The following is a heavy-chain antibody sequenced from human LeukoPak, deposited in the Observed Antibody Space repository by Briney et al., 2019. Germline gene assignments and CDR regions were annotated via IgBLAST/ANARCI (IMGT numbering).Heavy chain of an antibody. J-gene: IGHJ4*02. CDR1: GFTFSTYW. V-gene: IGHV3-7*01. Sequence: PGGSLRLSCAASGFTFSTYWMTWVRQAPGKGLEWVANINQDGSQKYYVDSVKGRFTISRGNAKNSLYLQMNSLRAEDTAVYYCVRTDSSGSRANRGQGTLVTVSS. D-gene: IGHD3-22*01. CDR2: INQDGSQK. CDR3: VRTDSSGSRAN.